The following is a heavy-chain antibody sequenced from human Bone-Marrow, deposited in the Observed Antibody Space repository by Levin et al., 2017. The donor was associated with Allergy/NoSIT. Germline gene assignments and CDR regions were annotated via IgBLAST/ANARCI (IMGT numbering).Heavy chain of an antibody. CDR3: AKPLTQKISGWYPSGPTDV. V-gene: IGHV3-30*18. CDR1: GFTFSSYG. Sequence: GGSLRLSCAASGFTFSSYGMHWVRQAPGKGLEWVAVISYDGSNKYYADSVKGRFTISRDNSKNTLYLQMNSLRAEDTAVYYCAKPLTQKISGWYPSGPTDVWGQGTTVTVSS. J-gene: IGHJ6*02. CDR2: ISYDGSNK. D-gene: IGHD6-19*01.